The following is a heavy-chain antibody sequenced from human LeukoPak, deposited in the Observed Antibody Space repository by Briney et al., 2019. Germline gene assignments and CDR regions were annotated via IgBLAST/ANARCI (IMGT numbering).Heavy chain of an antibody. D-gene: IGHD1-14*01. V-gene: IGHV3-23*01. Sequence: GGSLRLSCAASGFTFSSYAMSWVRQAPGKGLEWVSAISGSGGSTYYADSVKGRLTISRDNSKNTLYLQMNSLRADDTAIYYCVKGGRTNSPLDYWGQGTLVTVSS. CDR3: VKGGRTNSPLDY. CDR2: ISGSGGST. J-gene: IGHJ4*02. CDR1: GFTFSSYA.